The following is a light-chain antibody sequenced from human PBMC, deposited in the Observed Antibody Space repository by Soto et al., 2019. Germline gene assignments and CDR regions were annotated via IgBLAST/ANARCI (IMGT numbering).Light chain of an antibody. CDR3: QQPAPWPPLS. Sequence: ETVLTQSPATLSVSPGERATLSCRTSQNVDRNLVWYQQKSGQPPRLLIYDASVRATGIPPRFSGSGSGTDFTLTIENLEPEDSAIYYCQQPAPWPPLSFGGGTKVEI. CDR2: DAS. CDR1: QNVDRN. J-gene: IGKJ4*01. V-gene: IGKV3-11*01.